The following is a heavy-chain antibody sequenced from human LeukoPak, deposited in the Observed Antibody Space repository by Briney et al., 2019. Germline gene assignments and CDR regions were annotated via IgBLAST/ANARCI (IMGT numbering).Heavy chain of an antibody. Sequence: PSETLSLTCTVSGGSISTYYWSWIRQPPGKGLEWIGYIYYSGSTNYNPSLKSRVTISVDTSKNQFSLKLSSVTAADTAVYYCARRAPYSYEWSTLDYWGQGTLVTVSS. J-gene: IGHJ4*02. D-gene: IGHD5-18*01. CDR2: IYYSGST. CDR3: ARRAPYSYEWSTLDY. CDR1: GGSISTYY. V-gene: IGHV4-59*08.